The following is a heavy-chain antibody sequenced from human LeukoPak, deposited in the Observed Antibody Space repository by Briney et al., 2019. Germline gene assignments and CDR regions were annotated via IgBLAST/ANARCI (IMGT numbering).Heavy chain of an antibody. CDR1: GFTFSNYN. CDR3: ARDPYSGGYGSYYYYYMDV. V-gene: IGHV3-21*01. D-gene: IGHD1-26*01. CDR2: ITYSSTYI. J-gene: IGHJ6*03. Sequence: GGSLRLSCAASGFTFSNYNMNWVRQAPGKVLEWVSSITYSSTYIYYADSVKGRFTISRDNAKNSVYLEMNSLRAEDTAVYYRARDPYSGGYGSYYYYYMDVWGKGTTVTISS.